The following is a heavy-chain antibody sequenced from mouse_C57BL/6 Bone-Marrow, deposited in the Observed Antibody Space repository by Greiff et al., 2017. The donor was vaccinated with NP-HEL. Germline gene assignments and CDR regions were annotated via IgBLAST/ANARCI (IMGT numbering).Heavy chain of an antibody. CDR1: GFTFSDYY. J-gene: IGHJ1*03. V-gene: IGHV5-16*01. Sequence: EVQVVESEGGLVQPGSSMKLSCTASGFTFSDYYMAWVRQVPEKGLEWVANINYDGSSTYYLDSLKSRFIISRDNAKNILYLQMSSLKSEDTATYYCARDGGSSYGYFDVWGTGTTVTVSS. CDR3: ARDGGSSYGYFDV. CDR2: INYDGSST. D-gene: IGHD1-1*01.